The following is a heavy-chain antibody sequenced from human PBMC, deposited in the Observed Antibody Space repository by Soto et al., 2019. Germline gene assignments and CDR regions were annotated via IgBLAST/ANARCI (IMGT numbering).Heavy chain of an antibody. Sequence: QVQLVQSGAEVKKPGASVKVSCKASGYTFTSYGISWVRQAPGQGLEWMGWISAYNGNTNYAQKIQGRVTMTPDTSTSTAYMELRSLRSDDTAVYYCARDRQAYIAAADSDYWGQGTLVTVSS. D-gene: IGHD6-13*01. CDR3: ARDRQAYIAAADSDY. CDR1: GYTFTSYG. CDR2: ISAYNGNT. V-gene: IGHV1-18*04. J-gene: IGHJ4*02.